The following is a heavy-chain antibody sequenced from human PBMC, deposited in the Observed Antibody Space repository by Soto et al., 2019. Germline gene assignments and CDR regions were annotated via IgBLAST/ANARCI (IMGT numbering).Heavy chain of an antibody. Sequence: QVQLQESGPGLVKPSGTLSLTCAVSGGSISSSNWWSWVRQPPGKGLEWIGEIYHSGSTKYNPSLKSRVTISVDKSKNQFSLKLSSVTAADTAVYYCARVLRASSSQLPAYFDYWGQGTLVTVSS. D-gene: IGHD6-6*01. V-gene: IGHV4-4*02. J-gene: IGHJ4*02. CDR2: IYHSGST. CDR1: GGSISSSNW. CDR3: ARVLRASSSQLPAYFDY.